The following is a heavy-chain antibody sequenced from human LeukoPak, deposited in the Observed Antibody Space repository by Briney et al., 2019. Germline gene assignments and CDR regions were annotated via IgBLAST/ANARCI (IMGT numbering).Heavy chain of an antibody. CDR1: GFTFDDYG. Sequence: GGSLRLSCAASGFTFDDYGMHWGRQAPGKGLERVSGISLNSGSIGYADSVKGRFTISRDNAKNSLYLQMNSLRAEDTALYYCAKDTRDILTGYYNTAFDYWGQGTLVTVSS. V-gene: IGHV3-9*01. J-gene: IGHJ4*02. CDR3: AKDTRDILTGYYNTAFDY. D-gene: IGHD3-9*01. CDR2: ISLNSGSI.